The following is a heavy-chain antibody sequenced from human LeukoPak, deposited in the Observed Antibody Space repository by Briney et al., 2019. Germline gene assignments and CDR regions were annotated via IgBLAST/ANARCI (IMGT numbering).Heavy chain of an antibody. CDR1: GGSISSSSYY. CDR2: IYYSGST. Sequence: PSETLSLTCTVSGGSISSSSYYWGWIRQPPGKGLEWIGSIYYSGSTYYNPSLKSRVTISVDTSKNQFSLKLSSVTAADTAVYYCATGYTTGSDYWGQGTLVTVSS. V-gene: IGHV4-39*01. CDR3: ATGYTTGSDY. J-gene: IGHJ4*02. D-gene: IGHD1-1*01.